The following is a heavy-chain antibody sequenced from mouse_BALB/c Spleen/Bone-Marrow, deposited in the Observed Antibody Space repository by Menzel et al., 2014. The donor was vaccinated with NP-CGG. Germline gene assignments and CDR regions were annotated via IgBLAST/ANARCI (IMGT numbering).Heavy chain of an antibody. J-gene: IGHJ1*01. Sequence: EVQLQQSGGGLVQPGGSLKLSCAASGFDFSRYWMSWGRQAPGKGLEWIGEINPDSSTINYTPSLKDKFIISRDNAKNTLYLQMSKVRSEDTALYYCASYDGYYYWYFDVWGAGTTVTVSS. CDR1: GFDFSRYW. D-gene: IGHD2-3*01. V-gene: IGHV4-1*02. CDR2: INPDSSTI. CDR3: ASYDGYYYWYFDV.